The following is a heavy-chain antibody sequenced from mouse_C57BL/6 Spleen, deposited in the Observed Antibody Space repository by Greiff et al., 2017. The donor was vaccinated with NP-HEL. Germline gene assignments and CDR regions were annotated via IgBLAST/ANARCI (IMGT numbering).Heavy chain of an antibody. Sequence: VQLQQSGAELVRPGASVKLSCTASGFNIKDYYMHWVKQRPEQGLEWIGRIDPEDGDTEYAPKFQGKATMTADTSSNTAYLQLSSLTSEDTAVYYCTPYGSSAWFAYWGQGTLVTVSA. V-gene: IGHV14-1*01. CDR2: IDPEDGDT. J-gene: IGHJ3*01. D-gene: IGHD1-1*01. CDR3: TPYGSSAWFAY. CDR1: GFNIKDYY.